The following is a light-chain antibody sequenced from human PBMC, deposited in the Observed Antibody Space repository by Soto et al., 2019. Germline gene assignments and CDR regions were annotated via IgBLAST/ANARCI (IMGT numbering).Light chain of an antibody. CDR1: RAISSY. CDR2: GAS. CDR3: QQGNGYPLT. V-gene: IGKV1-9*01. Sequence: IQLTPSPSSLPASVGDRVTITCRASRAISSYLAWYQQKPGKAPELLLYGASTLKTGVPSRFSGSGSGTDFTLTISSLQPEDFGTYYCQQGNGYPLTFGGGTNVEIK. J-gene: IGKJ4*01.